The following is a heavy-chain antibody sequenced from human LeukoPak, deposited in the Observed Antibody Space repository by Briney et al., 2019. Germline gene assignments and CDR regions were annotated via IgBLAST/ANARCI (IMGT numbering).Heavy chain of an antibody. D-gene: IGHD3-3*01. Sequence: GGSLRLSCAASGFTFSSYSMNWVRQAPGKGLEWVSYISSSSSTIYYADSVKGRFTISRDNAKNSLYLQMNSLRAEDTAVYYCARGYYDLWSGYYEPFDYWGQGTLVTVSS. V-gene: IGHV3-48*04. CDR3: ARGYYDLWSGYYEPFDY. CDR2: ISSSSSTI. J-gene: IGHJ4*02. CDR1: GFTFSSYS.